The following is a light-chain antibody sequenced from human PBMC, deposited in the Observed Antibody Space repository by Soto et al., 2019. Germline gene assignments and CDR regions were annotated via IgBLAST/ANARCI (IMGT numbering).Light chain of an antibody. Sequence: QSVLTQPLSVSASPGQRVTISCSGGSSNIGSNTVAWYQHLPGTAPPRLIFTAGQRPSGVPGRFSGSKSGTSASLAISGLQSEDEADYYCSSYTSRSTLVAFGGGTKLTVL. V-gene: IGLV1-44*01. CDR2: TAG. J-gene: IGLJ2*01. CDR1: SSNIGSNT. CDR3: SSYTSRSTLVA.